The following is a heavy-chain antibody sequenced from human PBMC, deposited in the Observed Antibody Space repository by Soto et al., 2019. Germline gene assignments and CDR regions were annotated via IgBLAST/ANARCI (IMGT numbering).Heavy chain of an antibody. Sequence: SETLSLTCTVSGDSISSYYWSWIRQPPGKGLEWIGYIYYSGSTNYNPSLKSRVTISVDTPKNQFSLKLSSVTAADTAVYYCARAVDSSGYAEYFQHWGQGTLVTVSS. J-gene: IGHJ1*01. D-gene: IGHD3-22*01. CDR2: IYYSGST. V-gene: IGHV4-59*12. CDR3: ARAVDSSGYAEYFQH. CDR1: GDSISSYY.